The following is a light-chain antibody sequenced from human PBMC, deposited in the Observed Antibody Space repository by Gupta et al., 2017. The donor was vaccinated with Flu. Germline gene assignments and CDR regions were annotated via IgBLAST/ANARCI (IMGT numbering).Light chain of an antibody. J-gene: IGKJ4*01. V-gene: IGKV1-39*01. CDR2: SAS. CDR1: KSISNY. Sequence: LSALSASLGDRVTLTCRASKSISNYLNWYQQRPGKAPQLLIYSASLWQVGVPARFSGSGSGTEFALTITRLRPEDAGTYYCQQSYSPWTFGRGAKVEIK. CDR3: QQSYSPWT.